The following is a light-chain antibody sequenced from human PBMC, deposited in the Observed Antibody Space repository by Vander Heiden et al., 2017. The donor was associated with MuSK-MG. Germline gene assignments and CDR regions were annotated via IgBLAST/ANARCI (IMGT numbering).Light chain of an antibody. J-gene: IGKJ1*01. CDR2: GAS. CDR1: QNVSSN. V-gene: IGKV3-15*01. CDR3: QQYDSWWT. Sequence: EVVMTQSPATLSVSPGERATISCRASQNVSSNLAWYQQKPGQAPRLLVYGASTRATGIPARFSGTGSGTEFTLTISSLQSEDFALYYCQQYDSWWTFGQGTKVEIK.